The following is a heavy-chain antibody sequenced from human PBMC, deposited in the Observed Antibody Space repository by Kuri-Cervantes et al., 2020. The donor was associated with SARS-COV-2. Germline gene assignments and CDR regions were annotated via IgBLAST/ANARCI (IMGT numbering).Heavy chain of an antibody. V-gene: IGHV3-33*01. CDR3: ARDLVPAAMLDY. CDR2: IWYDGSNK. Sequence: LSLTCAASGFTFSSYGMHWVRQAPGKGLEWVAVIWYDGSNKYYADSVMGRFTISRDNSKNTLYLQMNSLRAEDTAVYYCARDLVPAAMLDYWGQGTLVTVSS. CDR1: GFTFSSYG. J-gene: IGHJ4*02. D-gene: IGHD2-2*01.